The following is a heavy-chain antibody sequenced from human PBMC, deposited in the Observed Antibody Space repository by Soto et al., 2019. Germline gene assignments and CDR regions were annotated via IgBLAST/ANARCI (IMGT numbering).Heavy chain of an antibody. Sequence: QVQLVQSGAEVKKPGSSVKVSCKASGGTFSTYTITWVRQAPGQGLEWMGRIIPIIGIINYAQKFQCRVTISADKFAGTAYMELTGLSSDDTAVYYCAGDPDSHYNDSHASSYPWGQGTLVTVSS. CDR1: GGTFSTYT. J-gene: IGHJ5*02. V-gene: IGHV1-69*08. CDR3: AGDPDSHYNDSHASSYP. CDR2: IIPIIGII. D-gene: IGHD4-4*01.